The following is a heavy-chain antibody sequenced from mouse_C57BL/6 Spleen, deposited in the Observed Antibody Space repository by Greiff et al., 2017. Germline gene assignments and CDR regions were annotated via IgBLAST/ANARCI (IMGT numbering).Heavy chain of an antibody. CDR1: GYTFTSYW. V-gene: IGHV1-61*01. J-gene: IGHJ3*01. CDR2: IYPSASET. CDR3: ARDYSNLFAY. Sequence: VQLQQPWAELVRPGSSVTLSCKASGYTFTSYWMAWVKQRPGQGLEWIGNIYPSASETHYNQKFKDKATLTVDKSSSTAYMQLSSLTSEDSAVYYCARDYSNLFAYWGQGTLVTVSA. D-gene: IGHD2-5*01.